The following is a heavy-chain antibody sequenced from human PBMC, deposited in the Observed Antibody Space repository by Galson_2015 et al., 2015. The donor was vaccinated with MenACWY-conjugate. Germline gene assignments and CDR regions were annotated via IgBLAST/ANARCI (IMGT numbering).Heavy chain of an antibody. Sequence: SLRLSCAASGFTFNHDWMHWVRQAPGKGLVWVSRISPDGSGANYADSVKGRFSLSRYNAKNTLYLQMNSMRGDDTAGYFCTRGNDAYGWFDSWGQGTLVTVSS. CDR2: ISPDGSGA. CDR1: GFTFNHDW. J-gene: IGHJ5*01. CDR3: TRGNDAYGWFDS. V-gene: IGHV3-74*01. D-gene: IGHD4-17*01.